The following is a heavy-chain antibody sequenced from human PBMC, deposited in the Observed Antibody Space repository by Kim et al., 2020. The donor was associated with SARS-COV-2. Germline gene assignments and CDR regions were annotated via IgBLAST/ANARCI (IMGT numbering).Heavy chain of an antibody. CDR3: ASLIVGATTYYFDY. J-gene: IGHJ4*02. Sequence: ASVKVSCKASGYTFTGYYMHWVRQAPGQGLEWMGWINPNSGGTNYAQKFQGRVTMTRDTSISTAYMELSRLRSDDTAVYYCASLIVGATTYYFDYWGQGTLVTVSS. CDR1: GYTFTGYY. V-gene: IGHV1-2*02. CDR2: INPNSGGT. D-gene: IGHD1-26*01.